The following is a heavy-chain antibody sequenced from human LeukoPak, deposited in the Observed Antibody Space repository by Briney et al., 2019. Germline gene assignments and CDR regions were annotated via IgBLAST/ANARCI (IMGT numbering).Heavy chain of an antibody. CDR2: INHSGST. CDR3: ARRRQWLAGYFDY. V-gene: IGHV4-39*07. CDR1: GGPISIGTYY. J-gene: IGHJ4*02. D-gene: IGHD6-19*01. Sequence: SETLSLTCTVSGGPISIGTYYWGWVRQPPGKGLEWIGEINHSGSTNYNPSLKSRVTISVDTSKNQFSLKLSSVTAADTAVYYCARRRQWLAGYFDYWGQGTLVTVSS.